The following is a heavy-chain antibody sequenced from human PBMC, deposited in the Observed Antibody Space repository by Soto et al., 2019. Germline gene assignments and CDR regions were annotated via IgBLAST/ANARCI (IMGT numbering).Heavy chain of an antibody. CDR2: ISYDGSNK. V-gene: IGHV3-30-3*01. J-gene: IGHJ6*02. CDR1: GFTFSSYA. D-gene: IGHD3-22*01. Sequence: QVQLVESGGGVVQPGRSLRLSCAASGFTFSSYAMHWVRQAPGKGLEWVAVISYDGSNKYYADSVKGRFTISRDNSKNTLYLQMNSLRAEDTAVYYCARGRDGYNDNHYYYGMDVWGQGTTVTVSS. CDR3: ARGRDGYNDNHYYYGMDV.